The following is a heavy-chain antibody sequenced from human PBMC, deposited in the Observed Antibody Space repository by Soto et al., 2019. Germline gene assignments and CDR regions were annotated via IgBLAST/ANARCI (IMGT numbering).Heavy chain of an antibody. Sequence: SETLSLTCTVSGGSISSGGYYWRWVRQHPGKGLEWIGYIYYSGSTYYNPSLKSRVTISVDTSKNQFSLKLSSVTAADTAVYYCARAYFGAKVFDYWGQGTLVTVSS. CDR1: GGSISSGGYY. CDR3: ARAYFGAKVFDY. V-gene: IGHV4-31*03. J-gene: IGHJ4*02. D-gene: IGHD3-10*01. CDR2: IYYSGST.